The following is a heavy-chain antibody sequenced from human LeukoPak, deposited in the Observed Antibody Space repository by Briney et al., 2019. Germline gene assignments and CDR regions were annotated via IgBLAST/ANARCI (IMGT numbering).Heavy chain of an antibody. CDR2: INHSGST. CDR3: AREAGYDLTRPIENYYYYYYMDV. V-gene: IGHV4-34*01. J-gene: IGHJ6*03. Sequence: PSETLSLTCAVYGGSFSGYYWSWIRQPPGKGLEWIGEINHSGSTNYNPSLKSRVTISVDTSKNQFSLKLSSVTAADTAVYYCAREAGYDLTRPIENYYYYYYMDVWGKGTTVTVSS. D-gene: IGHD3-3*01. CDR1: GGSFSGYY.